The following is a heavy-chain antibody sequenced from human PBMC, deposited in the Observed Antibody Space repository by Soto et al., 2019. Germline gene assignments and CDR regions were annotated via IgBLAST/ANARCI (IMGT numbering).Heavy chain of an antibody. CDR1: GGSISSGAYD. Sequence: QVQLQESGPGLVKPSQTLSLTCTVSGGSISSGAYDWPWIRQHPEKGLEWIVYISDSGSTYYNLSLKSRVTISVDTSKNQFSLKLSSVTAADTAVYYCARGLAARSWFDPWGQGTLVIVSS. J-gene: IGHJ5*02. CDR2: ISDSGST. D-gene: IGHD6-6*01. CDR3: ARGLAARSWFDP. V-gene: IGHV4-31*03.